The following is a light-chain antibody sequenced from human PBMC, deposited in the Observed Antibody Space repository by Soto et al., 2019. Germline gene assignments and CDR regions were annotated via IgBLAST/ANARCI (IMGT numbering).Light chain of an antibody. V-gene: IGLV1-40*01. J-gene: IGLJ1*01. CDR1: SSNIGAGYD. CDR3: SSYTSSSTLV. Sequence: QSVLTQTPSVSGAPGQRVTISCTGSSSNIGAGYDVHWYQLLPGTAPKLLIYGNNNRPSGVPDRFSGSKSGTSASLAITGLQAEDEADYYCSSYTSSSTLVFGTGTKLTVL. CDR2: GNN.